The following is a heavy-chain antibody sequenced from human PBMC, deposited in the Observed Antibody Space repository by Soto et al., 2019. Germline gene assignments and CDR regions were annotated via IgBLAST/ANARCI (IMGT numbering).Heavy chain of an antibody. CDR1: GFTFSNAW. J-gene: IGHJ4*02. CDR3: TTGETAVAGFDY. Sequence: PGGSLRLSCAASGFTFSNAWMSWVRQAPGKGLEWVGRIKSKTDGGTTDYAAPVEGRFTISRDDSKNTLYLQMNSLKTEDTAVYYCTTGETAVAGFDYWGQGTLVTVSS. V-gene: IGHV3-15*01. CDR2: IKSKTDGGTT. D-gene: IGHD6-19*01.